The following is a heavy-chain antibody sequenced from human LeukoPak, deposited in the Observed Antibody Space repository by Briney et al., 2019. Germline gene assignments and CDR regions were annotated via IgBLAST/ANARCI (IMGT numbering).Heavy chain of an antibody. CDR3: ARAGYYYYYMDV. CDR2: INHSGST. J-gene: IGHJ6*03. Sequence: SETLSLTCAVYGGSFSGYYWSWIRQPPGRGLEWIGEINHSGSTNYNPSLKSRVTISVDTSKNQFSLKLSSVTAADTAVYYCARAGYYYYYMDVWGKGTTVTVSS. V-gene: IGHV4-34*01. CDR1: GGSFSGYY.